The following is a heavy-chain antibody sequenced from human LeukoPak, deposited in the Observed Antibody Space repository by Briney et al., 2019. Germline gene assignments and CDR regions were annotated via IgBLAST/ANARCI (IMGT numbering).Heavy chain of an antibody. V-gene: IGHV4-30-2*05. CDR2: IFHSGST. J-gene: IGHJ4*02. D-gene: IGHD6-13*01. CDR3: ARRTAAAGFFDY. CDR1: GGSISSGGYS. Sequence: SETLSLTCAVSGGSISSGGYSWSWIRQPPGKGLEWIGYIFHSGSTYYNPSLQSRVTISLDTSKNQFSLKLSSVTAADTAVYYCARRTAAAGFFDYWGQGTLVTVSS.